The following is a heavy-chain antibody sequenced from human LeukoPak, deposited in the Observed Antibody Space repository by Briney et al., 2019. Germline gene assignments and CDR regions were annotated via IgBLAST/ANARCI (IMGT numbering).Heavy chain of an antibody. J-gene: IGHJ3*02. CDR2: ISSSSSSI. D-gene: IGHD6-13*01. CDR1: GFTFSISS. CDR3: ARVDGYSSSWPFPAFDI. V-gene: IGHV3-48*04. Sequence: HPGGSLRLSCVASGFTFSISSMSWVRQAPGKGLEWVSYISSSSSSIYDADSVRGRFTISRDNAKNSLYLQMNSLRAEDTAVYYCARVDGYSSSWPFPAFDIWGQGTMVTVSS.